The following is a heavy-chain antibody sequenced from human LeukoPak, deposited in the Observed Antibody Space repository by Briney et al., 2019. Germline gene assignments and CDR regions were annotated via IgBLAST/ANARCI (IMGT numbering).Heavy chain of an antibody. CDR1: GFTFSSYN. CDR3: ARVVATIQKGAFDI. CDR2: ISSSSSII. V-gene: IGHV3-48*01. J-gene: IGHJ3*02. Sequence: AGGSLRLSCVASGFTFSSYNMNWVRKAPGKGLEGVSYISSSSSIIYYADSVKGRFTISRDNSKNTLYLQMNSLRAEDTAVYYCARVVATIQKGAFDIWGQGTMVTVSS. D-gene: IGHD5-12*01.